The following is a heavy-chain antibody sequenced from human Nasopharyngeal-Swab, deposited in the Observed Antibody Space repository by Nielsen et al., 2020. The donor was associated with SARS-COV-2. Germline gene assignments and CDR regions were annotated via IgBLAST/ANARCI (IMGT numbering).Heavy chain of an antibody. J-gene: IGHJ4*02. CDR2: IIPIFGTA. Sequence: SVKVSCKASGGTFSSYAISWVRQAPGQGLEWMGGIIPIFGTANYAQKFQGRVTITADESTSTAYMELSSLRSEDTAAYYCASARQTRYYYDSSGSNFDYWGQGTLVTVSS. D-gene: IGHD3-22*01. V-gene: IGHV1-69*13. CDR3: ASARQTRYYYDSSGSNFDY. CDR1: GGTFSSYA.